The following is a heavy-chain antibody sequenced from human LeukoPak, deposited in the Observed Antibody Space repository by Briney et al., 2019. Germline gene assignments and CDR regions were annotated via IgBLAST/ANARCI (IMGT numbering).Heavy chain of an antibody. CDR2: IYPGDFDT. Sequence: RGESLKISCKGSGYSFTSFWIGWVRQMPGKGLEWMGIIYPGDFDTRYSTSFQGQVAISAAKSISTAYLQWSSLKASDTAMYYCARHHMVRGVIWFDPWGQGTLVTVSS. J-gene: IGHJ5*02. V-gene: IGHV5-51*01. CDR3: ARHHMVRGVIWFDP. CDR1: GYSFTSFW. D-gene: IGHD3-10*01.